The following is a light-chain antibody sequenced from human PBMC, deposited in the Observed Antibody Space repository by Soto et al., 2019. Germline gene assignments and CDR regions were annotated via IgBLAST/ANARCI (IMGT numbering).Light chain of an antibody. CDR2: EGT. CDR3: CSYAGSSTL. Sequence: QPVLTQPASVSGSPGQSITISCTGTSSDVGSHNLVSWYQQHPGKAPKLMIYEGTKRPSGVSNRFSGSKSGNTASLTISGLQAEDEADYYCCSYAGSSTLFGGGTQLTVL. J-gene: IGLJ2*01. CDR1: SSDVGSHNL. V-gene: IGLV2-23*01.